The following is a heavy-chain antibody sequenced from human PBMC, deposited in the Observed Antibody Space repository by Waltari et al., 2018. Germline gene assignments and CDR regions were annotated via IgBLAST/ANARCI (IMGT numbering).Heavy chain of an antibody. D-gene: IGHD3-22*01. J-gene: IGHJ4*02. V-gene: IGHV3-23*01. CDR1: GFTFSSYA. CDR2: ISGSGGST. CDR3: AKDGDYYDSSGHFDY. Sequence: EVQLLESGGGLVQPGGSLRLSCAASGFTFSSYAMRWVRQAPGKGLEWVSAISGSGGSTYYADSVKGRFTISRDNSKNTLYLQMNSLRAEDTAVYYCAKDGDYYDSSGHFDYWGQGTLVTVSS.